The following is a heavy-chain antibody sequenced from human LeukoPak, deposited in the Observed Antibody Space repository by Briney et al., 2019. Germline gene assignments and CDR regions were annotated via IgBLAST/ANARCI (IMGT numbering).Heavy chain of an antibody. V-gene: IGHV4-61*08. D-gene: IGHD1-26*01. CDR3: ARAGGWEVDY. Sequence: SQTLSLTCTVSGGSISSGGYYWSWIRQPPGKGLEWIGYIYYSGSTNYNPSLKSRVTISVDTSKNQFSLKLSSVTAADTAVYYCARAGGWEVDYWGQGTLVTVSS. CDR1: GGSISSGGYY. CDR2: IYYSGST. J-gene: IGHJ4*02.